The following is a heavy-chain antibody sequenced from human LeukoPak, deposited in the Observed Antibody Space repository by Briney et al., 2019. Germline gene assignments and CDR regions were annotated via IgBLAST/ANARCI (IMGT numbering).Heavy chain of an antibody. CDR1: GFTFSNCW. CDR3: ARDYGRSRDYGMDV. D-gene: IGHD3-10*01. J-gene: IGHJ6*02. Sequence: GGSLRLSCAASGFTFSNCWMHWVRQAPGKGLVWVSRINSDGSSTTYADSVKGRFTISRDNAKNTLYLQMNSLRAEDTAVYYCARDYGRSRDYGMDVWGQGTTVTVSS. V-gene: IGHV3-74*03. CDR2: INSDGSST.